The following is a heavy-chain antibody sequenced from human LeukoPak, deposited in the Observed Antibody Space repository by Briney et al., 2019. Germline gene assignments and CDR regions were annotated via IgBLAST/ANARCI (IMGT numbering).Heavy chain of an antibody. CDR2: IRGSGGGT. J-gene: IGHJ4*02. CDR3: AKGVFGVNRAFDY. Sequence: PGGSLRLSCAASGFIFSNYALMWLRQSPGKGLEWVSAIRGSGGGTFYADSVKGRFTISRDNSKNTLYLQMNSLKVDDTALYYCAKGVFGVNRAFDYWGQGTLVTVSS. CDR1: GFIFSNYA. V-gene: IGHV3-23*01. D-gene: IGHD3-3*01.